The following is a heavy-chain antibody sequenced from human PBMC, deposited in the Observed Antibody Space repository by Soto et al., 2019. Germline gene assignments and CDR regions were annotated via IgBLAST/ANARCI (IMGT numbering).Heavy chain of an antibody. CDR2: VNWNGGST. J-gene: IGHJ4*02. V-gene: IGHV3-20*04. CDR1: GFIFDDYG. CDR3: LRGGSLSFDY. Sequence: EVQLVESGGGVLRPGGSLRLSCAASGFIFDDYGMRWARQAPGKGLEWVSGVNWNGGSTGYADSVKGRFTISRDNAKNFVLRQMSSLRVEDAAFYYCLRGGSLSFDYWGQGTLVTVSS. D-gene: IGHD1-26*01.